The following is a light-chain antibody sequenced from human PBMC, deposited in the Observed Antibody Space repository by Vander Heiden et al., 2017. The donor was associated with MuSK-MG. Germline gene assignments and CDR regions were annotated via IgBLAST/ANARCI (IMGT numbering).Light chain of an antibody. J-gene: IGLJ2*01. CDR3: NPYYKIRDRWVV. CDR1: SLRSYS. CDR2: EKN. V-gene: IGLV3-19*01. Sequence: QGQTVSLGCRQTVRIICQGDSLRSYSASWYQQKPGQAPVLVIYEKNNRPSGIPDRFSGSSSGSTPHLTIAGAWASDVGSSYFNPYYKIRDRWVVFGGGTRLTVL.